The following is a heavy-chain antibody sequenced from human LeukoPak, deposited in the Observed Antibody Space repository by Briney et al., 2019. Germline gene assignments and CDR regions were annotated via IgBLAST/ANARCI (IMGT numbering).Heavy chain of an antibody. J-gene: IGHJ4*02. D-gene: IGHD3-22*01. V-gene: IGHV3-23*01. Sequence: GGSLRLSCEASGFTFTSYAMSWVRQAPGKGLEWVSAISGSGGSTYYADSVEGRFTISRDNSKNTLYLQMNSLRAEDTAVYYCAKEDYDSSGYYYSSGYFDYWGQGTLVTVSS. CDR2: ISGSGGST. CDR1: GFTFTSYA. CDR3: AKEDYDSSGYYYSSGYFDY.